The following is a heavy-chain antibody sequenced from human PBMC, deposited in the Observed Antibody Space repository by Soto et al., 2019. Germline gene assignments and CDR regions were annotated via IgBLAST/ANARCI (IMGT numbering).Heavy chain of an antibody. Sequence: GGSLRLSCAASGFTFSNAWMNWVRQAPGKGLEWVGRIKSKTDGGTTDYAAPVKGRFTISRDDSKNTLYLQMNSLKTEDTAVYYCTTWYYYDSSGYQRYFDYWGQGTLVTVSS. CDR3: TTWYYYDSSGYQRYFDY. D-gene: IGHD3-22*01. J-gene: IGHJ4*02. V-gene: IGHV3-15*07. CDR2: IKSKTDGGTT. CDR1: GFTFSNAW.